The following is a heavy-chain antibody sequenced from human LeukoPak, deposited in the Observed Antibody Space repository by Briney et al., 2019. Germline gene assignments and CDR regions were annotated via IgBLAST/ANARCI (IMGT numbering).Heavy chain of an antibody. D-gene: IGHD5-12*01. CDR3: ARDIGGGVRGSRQPYDY. J-gene: IGHJ4*02. Sequence: PSETLSLTCTVSGGSISSYYWSWIRQPPGKGLEWIGYIYTSGSTNYNPSLKSRVTISVDTSKNQFSLKLSSVTAADTAIYYCARDIGGGVRGSRQPYDYWGQGTLVTVSS. CDR1: GGSISSYY. V-gene: IGHV4-4*09. CDR2: IYTSGST.